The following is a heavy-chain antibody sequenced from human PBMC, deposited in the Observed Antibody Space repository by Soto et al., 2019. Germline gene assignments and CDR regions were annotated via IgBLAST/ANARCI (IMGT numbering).Heavy chain of an antibody. V-gene: IGHV4-39*01. CDR1: GGSISSSSYY. CDR3: ATPYYYDSSGYYPWAFDI. CDR2: IYYSGST. Sequence: SETLSLTCTVSGGSISSSSYYWGWIRQPPGKGLEWIGSIYYSGSTYYNPSLKSRVTISVDTSKNQFSLKLSSVTAADTAVYYCATPYYYDSSGYYPWAFDIWGQGTMVTVSS. J-gene: IGHJ3*02. D-gene: IGHD3-22*01.